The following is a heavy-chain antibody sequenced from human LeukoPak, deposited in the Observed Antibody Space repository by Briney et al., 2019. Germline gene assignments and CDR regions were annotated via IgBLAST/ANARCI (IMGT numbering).Heavy chain of an antibody. Sequence: PGGSLRLSCAASGLTFSSYGMHWVRQAPGKGLEWVAFIRYDGSNKYYADSVKGRFTISRDNSKNTLYLQMNSLRAEDTAVYYCAKEVLKEFSPTYYFDYWGQGTLVTVSS. D-gene: IGHD3-16*02. V-gene: IGHV3-30*02. J-gene: IGHJ4*02. CDR2: IRYDGSNK. CDR3: AKEVLKEFSPTYYFDY. CDR1: GLTFSSYG.